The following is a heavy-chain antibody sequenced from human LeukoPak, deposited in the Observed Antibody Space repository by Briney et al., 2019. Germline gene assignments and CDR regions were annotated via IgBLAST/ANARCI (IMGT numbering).Heavy chain of an antibody. CDR2: IDSDGITT. J-gene: IGHJ4*02. V-gene: IGHV3-74*01. Sequence: AGGSLRLSCAASGFTFSSQWMHWVRHAPGKGLMWISRIDSDGITTSYADSVRGRFTISRDNAKNTLSLQMNSLRADDTAVYYCVRALSGSDDYWGQGTLVTVSS. D-gene: IGHD2-15*01. CDR3: VRALSGSDDY. CDR1: GFTFSSQW.